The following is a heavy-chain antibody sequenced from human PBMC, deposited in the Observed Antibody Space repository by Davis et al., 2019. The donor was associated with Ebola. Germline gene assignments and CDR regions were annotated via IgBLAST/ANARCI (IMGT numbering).Heavy chain of an antibody. D-gene: IGHD3-3*01. V-gene: IGHV3-7*01. CDR2: IKQDGSEK. Sequence: GESLKISCAASGFTFSSYWMSWVRQAPGKGLEWVANIKQDGSEKYYVDSVKGRFTISRDNAKNSLYLQMNSLRAEDTAVYYCARVSFGVVIYWGRGTLVTVSS. J-gene: IGHJ4*02. CDR3: ARVSFGVVIY. CDR1: GFTFSSYW.